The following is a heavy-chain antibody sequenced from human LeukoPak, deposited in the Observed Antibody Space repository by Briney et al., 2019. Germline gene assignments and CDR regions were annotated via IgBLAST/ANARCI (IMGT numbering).Heavy chain of an antibody. Sequence: PGGSLRLSCAASGFTFTDYAMSWVRRAPGKGLEWVSSISSTSRYIYYADSVKGRFTISRDNAKSSMYMQMNSLRAEDTAVFYCARGRYCSGGSCVGTFFRTKADLWDQGTLVTVSS. V-gene: IGHV3-21*01. J-gene: IGHJ4*02. CDR2: ISSTSRYI. CDR3: ARGRYCSGGSCVGTFFRTKADL. CDR1: GFTFTDYA. D-gene: IGHD2-15*01.